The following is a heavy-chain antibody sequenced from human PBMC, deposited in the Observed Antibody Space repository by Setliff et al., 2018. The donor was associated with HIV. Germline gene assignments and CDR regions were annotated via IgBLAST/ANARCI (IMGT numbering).Heavy chain of an antibody. J-gene: IGHJ4*02. CDR3: ARQTWEYYDTLTGCYRSPKNFDS. Sequence: SETLSLTCTVPGGSINRSNYYWGWIRQPPGKGLEWIGTISYTGSTYYDPSLKSRVTISLDTSKNQFFLKLSSVTAPDTAIYYCARQTWEYYDTLTGCYRSPKNFDSWGQGTPVTVSS. V-gene: IGHV4-39*01. CDR1: GGSINRSNYY. CDR2: ISYTGST. D-gene: IGHD3-9*01.